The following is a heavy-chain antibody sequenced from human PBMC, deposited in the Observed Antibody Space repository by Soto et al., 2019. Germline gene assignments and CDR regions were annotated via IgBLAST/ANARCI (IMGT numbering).Heavy chain of an antibody. J-gene: IGHJ6*02. Sequence: GESLKISCAASGFTFSSYSMNWVRQAPGKGLEWVSYISSSSSTIYYADSVKGRFTISRDNAKNSLYLQMNSLRDEDTAVYYCARVGEQWLVVSNYYYYGMDVWGQGTTVTVS. CDR2: ISSSSSTI. V-gene: IGHV3-48*02. CDR1: GFTFSSYS. CDR3: ARVGEQWLVVSNYYYYGMDV. D-gene: IGHD6-19*01.